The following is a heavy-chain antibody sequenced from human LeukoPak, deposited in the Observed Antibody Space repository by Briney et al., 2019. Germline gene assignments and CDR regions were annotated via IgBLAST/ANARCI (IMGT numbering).Heavy chain of an antibody. J-gene: IGHJ4*02. D-gene: IGHD4-17*01. CDR1: GYTFTSFG. Sequence: ASVKVSCKASGYTFTSFGISWVRQAPGQGLEWMGWISAYNGNTKYAQKFQGRLTLTTDASTSTAYMELRSLRSDDTAVYYCARVGKTTLRYWGQGTLVTVSS. CDR3: ARVGKTTLRY. V-gene: IGHV1-18*01. CDR2: ISAYNGNT.